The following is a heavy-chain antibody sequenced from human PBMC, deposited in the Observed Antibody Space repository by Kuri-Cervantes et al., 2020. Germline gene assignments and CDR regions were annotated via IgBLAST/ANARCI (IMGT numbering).Heavy chain of an antibody. D-gene: IGHD3-22*01. CDR2: MNDSGSA. CDR3: ARQDDSSGYFDWFDS. CDR1: GGSFSGYY. Sequence: SETLSLTCAVYGGSFSGYYWSWIRQPPGKGLEWIGEMNDSGSANYNPSLKSRVIISVDTSKKQFSLKLSSVTAADTAVYYCARQDDSSGYFDWFDSWGQGTLVTVSS. V-gene: IGHV4-34*01. J-gene: IGHJ5*01.